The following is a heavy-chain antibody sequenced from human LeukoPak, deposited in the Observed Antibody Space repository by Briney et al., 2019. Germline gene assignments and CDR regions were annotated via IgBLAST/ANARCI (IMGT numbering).Heavy chain of an antibody. CDR1: DYTFTSYG. CDR2: ISTQNGNT. J-gene: IGHJ4*02. CDR3: ARGGSTNSADF. D-gene: IGHD3-16*01. Sequence: ASVKVSCKASDYTFTSYGITWVRQAPGQGLEWMGWISTQNGNTNDAQKLQGRVTMTRDTSTSTANMEMRSLRSDDTAVYYCARGGSTNSADFWGQGTLVTVSS. V-gene: IGHV1-18*01.